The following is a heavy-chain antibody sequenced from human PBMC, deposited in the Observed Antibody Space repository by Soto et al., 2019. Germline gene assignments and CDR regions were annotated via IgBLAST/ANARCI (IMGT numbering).Heavy chain of an antibody. V-gene: IGHV5-10-1*01. CDR1: GYSFAGYW. D-gene: IGHD3-22*01. Sequence: GESLKIACNGSGYSFAGYWITWVRQKPGKGLEWMGRIDPSDSQTYYSPSFRGHVTISVTKSITTVFLQWSSLRASDTAMYYCARQIYDSDTGPNFQYYFDSWGQGTPVTVSS. J-gene: IGHJ4*02. CDR2: IDPSDSQT. CDR3: ARQIYDSDTGPNFQYYFDS.